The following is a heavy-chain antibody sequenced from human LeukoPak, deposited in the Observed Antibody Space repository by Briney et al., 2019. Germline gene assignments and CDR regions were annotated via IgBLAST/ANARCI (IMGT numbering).Heavy chain of an antibody. CDR2: IYHSGST. CDR3: ARDRPYFPDYGGSS. D-gene: IGHD4-23*01. Sequence: PSQTLSLTCTVSGGSISSGGYYWSWIRQPPGKGLEWIGYIYHSGSTYFNPSLKSRVTISVDRSKNQFSLKLSSVTAADTAVYYCARDRPYFPDYGGSSWGQGTLVTVSS. V-gene: IGHV4-30-2*01. J-gene: IGHJ4*02. CDR1: GGSISSGGYY.